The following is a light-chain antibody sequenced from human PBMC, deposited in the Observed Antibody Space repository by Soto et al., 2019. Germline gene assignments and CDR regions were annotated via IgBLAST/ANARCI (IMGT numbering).Light chain of an antibody. CDR3: QQYAGSST. J-gene: IGKJ1*01. CDR2: GAS. V-gene: IGKV3D-15*01. CDR1: QSVSSN. Sequence: EIVMTQSPATLSVSPGERATLSCRASQSVSSNLAWYQQKPGQAPRLLIYGASTRATGIPARFSGSGSGTDFTLTISSLQSEDFAVYYCQQYAGSSTFGQGTKVDIK.